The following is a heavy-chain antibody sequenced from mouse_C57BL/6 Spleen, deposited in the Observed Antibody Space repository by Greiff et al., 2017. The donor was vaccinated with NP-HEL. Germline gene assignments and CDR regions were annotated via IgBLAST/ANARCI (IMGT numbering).Heavy chain of an antibody. CDR2: ISYDGSN. V-gene: IGHV3-6*01. Sequence: EVQLQESGPGLVKPSQSLSLTCSVTGYSITSGYYWNWIRQFPGNKLEWMGYISYDGSNNYNPSLKNRISITRDTSKNQFFLKLNSVTTEDTATYYCARVDYTGYFDVWGTGTTVTVSS. CDR1: GYSITSGYY. CDR3: ARVDYTGYFDV. J-gene: IGHJ1*03. D-gene: IGHD2-4*01.